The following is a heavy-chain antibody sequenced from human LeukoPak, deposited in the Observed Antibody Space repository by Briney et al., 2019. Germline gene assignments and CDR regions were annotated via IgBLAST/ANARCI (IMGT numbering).Heavy chain of an antibody. J-gene: IGHJ4*02. V-gene: IGHV3-21*01. Sequence: MTGGSLRLSCAASGFTFSSYSMNWVRQAPGKGLEWVSSISSSSSYIYYADSVKGRFTNSRDNAKNSLYLQMNSLRAEDTAVYYCARDFTRYDFWSGEFASYWGQGTLVTVSS. CDR1: GFTFSSYS. D-gene: IGHD3-3*01. CDR2: ISSSSSYI. CDR3: ARDFTRYDFWSGEFASY.